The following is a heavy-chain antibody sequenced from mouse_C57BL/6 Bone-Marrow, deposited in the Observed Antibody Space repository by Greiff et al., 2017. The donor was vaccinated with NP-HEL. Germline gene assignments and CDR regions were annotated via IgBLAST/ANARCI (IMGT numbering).Heavy chain of an antibody. J-gene: IGHJ2*01. V-gene: IGHV1-81*01. CDR1: GYTFTSYG. D-gene: IGHD1-1*01. Sequence: QVQLQQSGAELARPGASVKLSCKASGYTFTSYGISWVKQRTGQGLEWIGEIYPRSGNTYYNEKFKGKATLTADKSSSTAYMELRSLTSEDSAVYFCARSDYGSSFYYFDYWGQGTTLTVSS. CDR3: ARSDYGSSFYYFDY. CDR2: IYPRSGNT.